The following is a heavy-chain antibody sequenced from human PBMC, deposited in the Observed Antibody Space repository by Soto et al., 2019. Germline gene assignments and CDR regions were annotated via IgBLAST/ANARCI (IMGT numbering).Heavy chain of an antibody. Sequence: SETLSLTCAVSGGSISSYYWSWIRQPPGKGLEWIGYIYYSGSTNYNPSLKSRVTISVDTSKNQFSLKLSSVTAADTAVYYCARDSRYDILTGYYGMDVWGQGTTVTVSS. V-gene: IGHV4-59*01. CDR2: IYYSGST. J-gene: IGHJ6*02. CDR1: GGSISSYY. CDR3: ARDSRYDILTGYYGMDV. D-gene: IGHD3-9*01.